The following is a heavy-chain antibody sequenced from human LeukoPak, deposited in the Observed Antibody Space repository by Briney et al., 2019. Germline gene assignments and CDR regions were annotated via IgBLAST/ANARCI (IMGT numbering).Heavy chain of an antibody. V-gene: IGHV3-33*08. CDR1: GFTFSDYY. Sequence: GGSLRLSCAASGFTFSDYYMSWIRQAPGKGLEWVAVVWYDGSNKYYADSVKGRFTISRDNSKSTLYLQMNSLRAEDTAVYYCARWGDGKRFDYWGPGTLVTVSS. CDR3: ARWGDGKRFDY. J-gene: IGHJ4*02. D-gene: IGHD2-21*02. CDR2: VWYDGSNK.